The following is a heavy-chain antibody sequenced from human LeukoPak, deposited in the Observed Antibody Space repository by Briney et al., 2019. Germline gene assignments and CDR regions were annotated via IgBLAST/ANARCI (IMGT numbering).Heavy chain of an antibody. Sequence: GGSLRLSCAASGFTFSKFPMGWVRQAPGRGLEWVSAISASGDVTFYADSLRGRFTTSRDNSKSTLYLQMNGLRAEDTAIFYCAKSLFTSATGTGRAFHIWGQGTMVTVSS. CDR2: ISASGDVT. V-gene: IGHV3-23*01. J-gene: IGHJ3*02. CDR3: AKSLFTSATGTGRAFHI. CDR1: GFTFSKFP. D-gene: IGHD1-1*01.